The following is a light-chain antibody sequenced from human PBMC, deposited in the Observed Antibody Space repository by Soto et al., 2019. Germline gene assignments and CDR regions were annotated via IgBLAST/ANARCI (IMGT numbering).Light chain of an antibody. CDR1: SSDVGSFDY. V-gene: IGLV2-14*01. Sequence: QSVLTQPASVSGSPGQSITISCTGTSSDVGSFDYVSWYQQHPGKAPKLMIYDVSNRTSGVSNRFSGSKSGNTASLTISGLQAEDEADYYCSSYTSRNTLGVFGAGTKLTVL. CDR3: SSYTSRNTLGV. J-gene: IGLJ1*01. CDR2: DVS.